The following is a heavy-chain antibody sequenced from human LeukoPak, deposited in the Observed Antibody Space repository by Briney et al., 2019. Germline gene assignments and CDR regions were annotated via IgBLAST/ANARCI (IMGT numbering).Heavy chain of an antibody. CDR3: ARRERTYYYDSSGYFVDV. CDR2: IYYSGST. CDR1: GGSISSSSYY. V-gene: IGHV4-39*01. J-gene: IGHJ6*02. Sequence: SETLSLTCTVSGGSISSSSYYWGWIRQPPGKGLEWIGSIYYSGSTYYNPSLKSRVTISVATSKNQFSLKLSSVTAADTAVYYCARRERTYYYDSSGYFVDVWGQGTTVTVSS. D-gene: IGHD3-22*01.